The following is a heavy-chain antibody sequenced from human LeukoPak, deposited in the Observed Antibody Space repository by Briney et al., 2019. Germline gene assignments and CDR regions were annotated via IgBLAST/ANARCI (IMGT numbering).Heavy chain of an antibody. J-gene: IGHJ6*04. V-gene: IGHV1-8*03. CDR2: MNPNSGNT. D-gene: IGHD3-16*01. Sequence: GASVNVSCKASGYTFTSYDINWVRQATGQGLEWMGWMNPNSGNTGYAQKFQGRVTITRNTSISTAYMELSSLRSEDTAVYYCARGLLKRFGDVWGKGTTVTVSS. CDR3: ARGLLKRFGDV. CDR1: GYTFTSYD.